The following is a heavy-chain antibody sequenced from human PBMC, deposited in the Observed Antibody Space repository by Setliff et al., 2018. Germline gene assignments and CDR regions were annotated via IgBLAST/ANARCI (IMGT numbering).Heavy chain of an antibody. D-gene: IGHD2-2*01. CDR2: IYTSGST. Sequence: SETLSLTCTVSGGSISSGSFYWSWIRQPAGKGLEWIGHIYTSGSTNYNPSLKTRVTISVDTSKNQFTLKVSSVTAADTAVYYCARDPPYCSSTSCRGTFNTWGQGTMVTVSS. J-gene: IGHJ3*01. CDR3: ARDPPYCSSTSCRGTFNT. CDR1: GGSISSGSFY. V-gene: IGHV4-61*09.